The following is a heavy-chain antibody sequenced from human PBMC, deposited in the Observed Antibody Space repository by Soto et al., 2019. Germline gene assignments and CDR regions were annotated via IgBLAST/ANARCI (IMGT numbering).Heavy chain of an antibody. CDR3: TRGAGFFYGVDV. J-gene: IGHJ6*02. V-gene: IGHV3-48*03. CDR2: ISFSGSTI. D-gene: IGHD3-10*01. Sequence: PGGSLRLSCAASGFSFSDYEMNWVRQAPGKGLEWIAHISFSGSTINYADSVKAPFSISRDNSKNFLYLQMSGLNADDSAVYYCTRGAGFFYGVDVWGLGTTVTVSS. CDR1: GFSFSDYE.